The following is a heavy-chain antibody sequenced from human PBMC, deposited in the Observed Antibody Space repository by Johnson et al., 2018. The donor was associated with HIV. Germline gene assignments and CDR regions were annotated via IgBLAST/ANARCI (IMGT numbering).Heavy chain of an antibody. CDR1: GFTFDDYG. CDR2: INWNGGST. V-gene: IGHV3-20*04. Sequence: VQLVESGGGLIQPGGSLRLSCAASGFTFDDYGMTWVRQAPGKGLEWVSGINWNGGSTAYADSVKGRFTISRDNAKNSLYLQMNSLGVEDTALYYCARGWLGLDAFDIWGQGTMVTVSS. D-gene: IGHD6-19*01. CDR3: ARGWLGLDAFDI. J-gene: IGHJ3*02.